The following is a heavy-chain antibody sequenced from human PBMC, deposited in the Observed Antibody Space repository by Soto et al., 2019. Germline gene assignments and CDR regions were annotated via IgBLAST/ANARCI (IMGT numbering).Heavy chain of an antibody. CDR3: ARPYYDFWSGGYYYGMDV. CDR1: GGSFSGYY. Sequence: SETLSLTCAVYGGSFSGYYWSWIRQPPGKGLEWIGEINHSGSTNYNPSLKSRVTISVDTSKNQFSLKLSSVTAADTAVYYCARPYYDFWSGGYYYGMDVWGQGTTVTVSS. CDR2: INHSGST. J-gene: IGHJ6*02. D-gene: IGHD3-3*01. V-gene: IGHV4-34*01.